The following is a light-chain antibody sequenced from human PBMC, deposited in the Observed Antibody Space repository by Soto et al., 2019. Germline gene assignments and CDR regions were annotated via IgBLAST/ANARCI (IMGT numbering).Light chain of an antibody. CDR3: QHRSNWPLT. J-gene: IGKJ4*01. Sequence: EIVLTQSPATLSLSPGERATLSCRASQSVSSYLGWYQQKPGQAPRLLIYDASNRATGIPDRFSGSGSGTDFTLTISSLEPEDFAVYYCQHRSNWPLTFGGGTKVEI. CDR2: DAS. CDR1: QSVSSY. V-gene: IGKV3-11*01.